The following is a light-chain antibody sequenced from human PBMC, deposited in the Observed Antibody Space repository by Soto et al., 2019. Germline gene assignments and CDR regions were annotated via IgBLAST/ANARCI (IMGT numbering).Light chain of an antibody. J-gene: IGLJ3*02. Sequence: QSALTQPASVSGSPGQSITISCTGTSSDVGAYNLVSWYQQHPGKAPKLLIYDVSNRPSGVSNRFSGSKSGNTASLTISGLPAEDEAFYYCSSYTNTSTLVFGGGTKLTVL. V-gene: IGLV2-14*02. CDR3: SSYTNTSTLV. CDR2: DVS. CDR1: SSDVGAYNL.